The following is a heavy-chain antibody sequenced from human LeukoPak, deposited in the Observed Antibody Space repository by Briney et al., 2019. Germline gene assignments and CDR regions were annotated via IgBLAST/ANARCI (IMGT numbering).Heavy chain of an antibody. CDR2: IYYSGST. D-gene: IGHD4-17*01. CDR1: GGSISSGGYY. V-gene: IGHV4-31*03. J-gene: IGHJ6*02. CDR3: ARSHTVTMGLVGNYYYYGMDV. Sequence: SQTLSLTCTVSGGSISSGGYYWSWIRQHPGKGLEWIGYIYYSGSTYYNPSLKSRVTISVDTSKNQFSLKLSSVTAADTAVYYCARSHTVTMGLVGNYYYYGMDVWGQGTTVTVSS.